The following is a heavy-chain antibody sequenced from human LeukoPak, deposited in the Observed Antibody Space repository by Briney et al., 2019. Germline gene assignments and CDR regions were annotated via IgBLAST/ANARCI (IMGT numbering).Heavy chain of an antibody. J-gene: IGHJ4*02. V-gene: IGHV4-61*02. Sequence: SETLSLTCTVSGASINRGTHYWSWVRQAAGKGLEWLGRVYATGNTNYNPSLWSRLSISIDTSRNQFSLRLSSVTAADTAIYYCARDRSYYSDTGADYWGQGIMVIVSS. CDR3: ARDRSYYSDTGADY. CDR1: GASINRGTHY. CDR2: VYATGNT. D-gene: IGHD3-22*01.